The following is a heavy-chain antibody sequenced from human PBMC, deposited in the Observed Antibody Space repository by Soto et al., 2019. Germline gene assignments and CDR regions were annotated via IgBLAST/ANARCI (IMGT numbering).Heavy chain of an antibody. CDR1: GYRFTIYG. CDR3: AMGLLAWLPTAGFRS. CDR2: ITADNGNT. D-gene: IGHD3-3*01. Sequence: QIQLVQSGAEMKKPGSSVKVSCKASGYRFTIYGITWVRQAPGQGLEGLGWITADNGNTNYAQKFQGRAVMTSDTSTATAYMELRSLSSDATAIYYCAMGLLAWLPTAGFRSWGQGTPVTVSS. V-gene: IGHV1-18*04. J-gene: IGHJ4*02.